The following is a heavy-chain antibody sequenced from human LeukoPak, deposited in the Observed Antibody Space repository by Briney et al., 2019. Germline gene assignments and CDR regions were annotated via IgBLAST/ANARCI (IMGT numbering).Heavy chain of an antibody. CDR3: AREVLSHTSLDY. Sequence: GGSLRLSCAASGFTFSSYGMHWVRQAPGKGLEWVAVIWYDGSNKYYADSVKGRFTISRDNSKNTLYLQMNSLRAEDTAVYYCAREVLSHTSLDYWGQGTLVTVSS. J-gene: IGHJ4*02. CDR1: GFTFSSYG. CDR2: IWYDGSNK. V-gene: IGHV3-33*01. D-gene: IGHD3-9*01.